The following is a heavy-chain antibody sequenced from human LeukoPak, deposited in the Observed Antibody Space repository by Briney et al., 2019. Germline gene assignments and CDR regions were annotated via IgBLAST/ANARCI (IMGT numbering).Heavy chain of an antibody. Sequence: SETLSLTCTVSGGSISSYYWSWIRQPPGKGLEWIGYIYYSGSTNYNPSLKSRVTISVDTSKNQFSLKLSSVNAADTAVYYCAMEGPRGIYCSSTSCTAPDYYMDVWGKGTTVTVSS. V-gene: IGHV4-59*01. D-gene: IGHD2-2*01. CDR3: AMEGPRGIYCSSTSCTAPDYYMDV. J-gene: IGHJ6*03. CDR2: IYYSGST. CDR1: GGSISSYY.